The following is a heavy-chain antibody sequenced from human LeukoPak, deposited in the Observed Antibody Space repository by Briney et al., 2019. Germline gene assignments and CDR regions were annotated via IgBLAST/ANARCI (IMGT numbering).Heavy chain of an antibody. J-gene: IGHJ6*03. CDR1: GYTFTSYD. D-gene: IGHD5-18*01. CDR2: MNPNSGNT. Sequence: ASVKVSCKASGYTFTSYDINWVRQATGQGLEWMGWMNPNSGNTGYAQNFQEIVSITRNTSIGEVYMELSSLRSEDTAVYYCARAPALKDTYGGCHYYMDVWGKGTTVTVSS. CDR3: ARAPALKDTYGGCHYYMDV. V-gene: IGHV1-8*03.